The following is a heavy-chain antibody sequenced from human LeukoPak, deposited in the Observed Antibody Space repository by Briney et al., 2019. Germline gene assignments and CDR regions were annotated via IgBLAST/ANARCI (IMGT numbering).Heavy chain of an antibody. CDR2: IYHSGST. CDR3: ARVVRYDFWSGYYTKAFDI. D-gene: IGHD3-3*01. CDR1: GGSISSGGYY. J-gene: IGHJ3*02. V-gene: IGHV4-30-2*01. Sequence: TLSLTCTVSGGSISSGGYYWSWIRQPPGKGLEWIGYIYHSGSTYYNPSLKSRVTISVDRSKNQFSLKLSSVTAADTAVYYCARVVRYDFWSGYYTKAFDIWGQGTMVTVSS.